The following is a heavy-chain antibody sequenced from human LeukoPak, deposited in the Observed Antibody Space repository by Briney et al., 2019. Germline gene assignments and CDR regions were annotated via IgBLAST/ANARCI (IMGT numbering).Heavy chain of an antibody. CDR3: ARGVYSYGAEDYYYYMDV. J-gene: IGHJ6*03. D-gene: IGHD5-18*01. CDR2: INAGNGNT. Sequence: ASVKVSCKASGYTFTSYAMHWVRQAPGQRLEWMGWINAGNGNTKYSQEFQGRVTITRDTSASTAYMELSSLRSEDMAVYYCARGVYSYGAEDYYYYMDVWGKGTTVTVSS. V-gene: IGHV1-3*03. CDR1: GYTFTSYA.